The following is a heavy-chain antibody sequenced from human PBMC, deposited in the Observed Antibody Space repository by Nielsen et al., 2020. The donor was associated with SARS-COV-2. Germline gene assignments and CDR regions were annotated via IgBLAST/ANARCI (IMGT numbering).Heavy chain of an antibody. CDR2: ISYDGVNK. J-gene: IGHJ2*01. Sequence: GGSLRLSCAASGFTFSNYGLHWVRQAPGKGLEWVAVISYDGVNKFYADSVKGRFTISRDNSKNTLYLQMNSLRAEDTAVYYCARDSIGDNWYFDLWGRGTLVTVSS. V-gene: IGHV3-30*03. CDR3: ARDSIGDNWYFDL. CDR1: GFTFSNYG. D-gene: IGHD3-10*01.